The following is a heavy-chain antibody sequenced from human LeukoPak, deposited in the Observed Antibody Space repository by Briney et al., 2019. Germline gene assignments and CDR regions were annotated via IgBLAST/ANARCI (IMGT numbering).Heavy chain of an antibody. CDR1: GFTFSDYY. Sequence: GGSLRLSCAASGFTFSDYYMNWIRQAPGKGLEYIAYISQSGADVSYADSVKGRFTVSRDNAKNSVVLQMNSLTAEDTAVYYCASVARLLADWGQGTLVTVSS. CDR2: ISQSGADV. D-gene: IGHD3-9*01. J-gene: IGHJ4*02. V-gene: IGHV3-11*01. CDR3: ASVARLLAD.